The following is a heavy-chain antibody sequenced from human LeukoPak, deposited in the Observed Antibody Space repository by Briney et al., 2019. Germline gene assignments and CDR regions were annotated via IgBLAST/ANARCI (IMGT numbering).Heavy chain of an antibody. V-gene: IGHV3-23*01. Sequence: GGSLRLSCAASGFTFSSYAMSWVRQAPGKGLEWVSAISGSGGSTYYADSVKGRFTISRDNSKNTLYLQMNSLRAEDTAVYYCARDVYYYGSGSYIPYYYYMDVWGKGTTVTISS. CDR2: ISGSGGST. CDR3: ARDVYYYGSGSYIPYYYYMDV. CDR1: GFTFSSYA. J-gene: IGHJ6*03. D-gene: IGHD3-10*01.